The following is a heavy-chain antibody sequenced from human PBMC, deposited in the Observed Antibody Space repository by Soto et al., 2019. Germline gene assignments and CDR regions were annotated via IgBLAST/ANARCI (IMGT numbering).Heavy chain of an antibody. CDR3: VRDTSPRRADY. Sequence: EVQLVESGGGLVQPGGSLRLSCAASGFTFSTYWMSWFRQAPGKGLEWVANIKQDGSEKHYVDSVKGRFTISRDNAKSSLYLQMNSLRAEDTAVYYCVRDTSPRRADYWGQGTLVSVSS. CDR2: IKQDGSEK. V-gene: IGHV3-7*01. D-gene: IGHD2-2*01. CDR1: GFTFSTYW. J-gene: IGHJ4*02.